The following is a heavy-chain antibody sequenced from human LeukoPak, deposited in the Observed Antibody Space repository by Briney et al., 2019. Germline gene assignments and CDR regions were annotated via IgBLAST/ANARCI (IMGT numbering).Heavy chain of an antibody. Sequence: GGSLRLSCAASGFTFSSYGMHWVRQAPGKGLEWVAFIRYDGSNKYYADSVKGRFTISRDNSKNTLYLQMSSLRAEDTAVYYCANAGIAVAGTIVDWGQGTLVTVSS. J-gene: IGHJ4*02. CDR1: GFTFSSYG. D-gene: IGHD6-19*01. CDR3: ANAGIAVAGTIVD. CDR2: IRYDGSNK. V-gene: IGHV3-30*02.